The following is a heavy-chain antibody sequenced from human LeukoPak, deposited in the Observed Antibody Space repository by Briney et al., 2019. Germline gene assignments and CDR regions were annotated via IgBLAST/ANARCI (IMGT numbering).Heavy chain of an antibody. Sequence: PGGSLRLSCAASGITFSSSWMSWVRQAPGKGLEWVANIKQDGSEKYYVDSVKGRFTISRDNAKNSLYLQMNSLRAEDTAVYYCARGVGSSYRLGFDPWGQGTLVTVSS. CDR3: ARGVGSSYRLGFDP. V-gene: IGHV3-7*01. D-gene: IGHD6-6*01. CDR1: GITFSSSW. J-gene: IGHJ5*02. CDR2: IKQDGSEK.